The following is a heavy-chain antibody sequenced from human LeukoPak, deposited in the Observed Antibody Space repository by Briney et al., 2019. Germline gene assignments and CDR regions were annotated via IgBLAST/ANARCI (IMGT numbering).Heavy chain of an antibody. CDR3: AKEITAQASRAINF. CDR1: GFTFSSYG. V-gene: IGHV3-30*18. Sequence: GRSLRLSCAASGFTFSSYGMQWVRQAPGEGLEWVVVVSHDGTVQYYADSVRGRFTISRDNSKNTLFLQMNSLRAVDAAVYYCAKEITAQASRAINFWGQGTLVIVSS. D-gene: IGHD3-10*01. CDR2: VSHDGTVQ. J-gene: IGHJ4*02.